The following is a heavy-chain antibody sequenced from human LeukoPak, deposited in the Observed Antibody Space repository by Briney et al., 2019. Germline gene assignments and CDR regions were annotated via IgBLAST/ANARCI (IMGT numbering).Heavy chain of an antibody. D-gene: IGHD5-18*01. CDR2: IKQDGSEK. J-gene: IGHJ4*02. CDR1: GFTFSSYS. CDR3: ARDADTAMAENFDS. V-gene: IGHV3-7*01. Sequence: GGSLRLSCGASGFTFSSYSMNWVRQAPGKGLEWVANIKQDGSEKYYVDSVKGRFTISRDNAKNSLYLQMNSLRAEDTAVYYCARDADTAMAENFDSWGQGTLVTVSS.